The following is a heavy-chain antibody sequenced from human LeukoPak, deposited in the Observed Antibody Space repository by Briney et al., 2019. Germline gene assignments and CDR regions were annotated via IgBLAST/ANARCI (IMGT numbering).Heavy chain of an antibody. CDR2: INPSAGAT. CDR1: GYTLTPHH. CDR3: ARDGVEGYREGIVFFGMDV. D-gene: IGHD5-24*01. J-gene: IGHJ6*02. V-gene: IGHV1-46*01. Sequence: SVKVSCKASGYTLTPHHIHFVRQAPGQGLEWMGIINPSAGATSFARKFQGRVTMTRHTSTTTVYMELTRLRSDDTAIYYCARDGVEGYREGIVFFGMDVWGQGTTVIVSS.